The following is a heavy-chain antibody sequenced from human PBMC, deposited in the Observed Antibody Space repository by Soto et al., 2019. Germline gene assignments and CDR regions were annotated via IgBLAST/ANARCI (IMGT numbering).Heavy chain of an antibody. J-gene: IGHJ1*01. D-gene: IGHD5-12*01. Sequence: PGGSLRLSCAASGFTFTTYWMSWVRQSPERGLEWVANIGQDGSEKYYVDSVKGRFTISRDNGKKLLYLQMNSLRAEDTAVYYCTRDMEGGNGYDYRACWGQGTLVTVSS. V-gene: IGHV3-7*01. CDR1: GFTFTTYW. CDR2: IGQDGSEK. CDR3: TRDMEGGNGYDYRAC.